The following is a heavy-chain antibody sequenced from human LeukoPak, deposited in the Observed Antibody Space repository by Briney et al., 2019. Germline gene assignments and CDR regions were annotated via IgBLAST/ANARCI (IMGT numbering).Heavy chain of an antibody. Sequence: SETLSLTCTVSGGSISSGGYYWSWIRQHPGKGLEWIGYIYYSGSTYYNPSLKSRVTISVDTSKNQFSLKLSSVTAADTAVYYCARVRRWGVVTPYFDYWGQGTLVTVSS. CDR1: GGSISSGGYY. D-gene: IGHD4-23*01. CDR2: IYYSGST. V-gene: IGHV4-31*03. J-gene: IGHJ4*02. CDR3: ARVRRWGVVTPYFDY.